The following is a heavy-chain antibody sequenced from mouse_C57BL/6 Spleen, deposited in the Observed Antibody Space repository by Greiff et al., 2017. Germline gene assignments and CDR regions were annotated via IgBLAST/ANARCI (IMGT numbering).Heavy chain of an antibody. J-gene: IGHJ1*03. D-gene: IGHD1-1*01. Sequence: QVQLQQPGAELVKPGASVKLSCKASGYTFTSYWMHWVKQRPGQGLEWIGMIHPNSGSTNYNEKFKSKATLTVDKSSSTAYMQLSSLTSEDSAVYYCARAYGSPYWYFDVWGTGTTGTVSS. CDR2: IHPNSGST. V-gene: IGHV1-64*01. CDR3: ARAYGSPYWYFDV. CDR1: GYTFTSYW.